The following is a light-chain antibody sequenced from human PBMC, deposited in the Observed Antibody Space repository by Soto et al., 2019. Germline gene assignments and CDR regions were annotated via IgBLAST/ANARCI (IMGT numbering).Light chain of an antibody. CDR3: QQYSSSPAT. V-gene: IGKV3-20*01. Sequence: ELVLTQSPATLSVSPGERVTLSCRASQSVDINLAWWQQKPGQAPRLLIYGGSSRATGNPDRFSGSGSGTDFTLTISSLGPEDFAVYFCQQYSSSPATFGQGTKVDIK. J-gene: IGKJ1*01. CDR2: GGS. CDR1: QSVDIN.